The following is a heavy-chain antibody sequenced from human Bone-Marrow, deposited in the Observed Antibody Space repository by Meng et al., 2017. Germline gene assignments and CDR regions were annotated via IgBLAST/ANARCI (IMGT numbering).Heavy chain of an antibody. CDR2: INSVTGNP. CDR3: TRDGYSDCSSTSCFDY. D-gene: IGHD2-2*01. Sequence: QRKLVESGSELKMPGAQVKVSCKASCYTLTDYAINWVRQAPGQGREWMGWINSVTGNPTYARGFTGRFVFSLDTSVSTAYLQISSLKTDDTAMYYCTRDGYSDCSSTSCFDYWGQGTLVTVSS. J-gene: IGHJ4*02. CDR1: CYTLTDYA. V-gene: IGHV7-4-1*02.